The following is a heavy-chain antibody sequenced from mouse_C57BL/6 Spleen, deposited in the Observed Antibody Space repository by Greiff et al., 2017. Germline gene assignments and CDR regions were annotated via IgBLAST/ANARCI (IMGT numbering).Heavy chain of an antibody. Sequence: QVQLKQPGAELVMPGASVKLSCKASGYTFTSYWMHWVKQRPGQGLEWIGEIDPSDSYTNYNQKFKGKSTLTVDKSSSSAYMQLSSLTSEDSAVYDCARTNYDCSWFACWGQGTLVTVSA. CDR1: GYTFTSYW. D-gene: IGHD2-4*01. CDR2: IDPSDSYT. V-gene: IGHV1-69*01. CDR3: ARTNYDCSWFAC. J-gene: IGHJ3*01.